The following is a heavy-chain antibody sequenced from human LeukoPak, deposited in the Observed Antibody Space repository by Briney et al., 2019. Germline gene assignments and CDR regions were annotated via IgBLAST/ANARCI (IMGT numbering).Heavy chain of an antibody. D-gene: IGHD6-19*01. CDR2: INSDGSST. CDR1: GFTFSSYW. J-gene: IGHJ4*02. V-gene: IGHV3-74*01. CDR3: ARVVIAVADIHFDY. Sequence: PGGSLRLSCAASGFTFSSYWMHWVRQAPGKGLVWVSRINSDGSSTSYADSVKGRFTISRDNAKNTLYLQMYSLRAEDTAVYYCARVVIAVADIHFDYWGQGTLVTVSS.